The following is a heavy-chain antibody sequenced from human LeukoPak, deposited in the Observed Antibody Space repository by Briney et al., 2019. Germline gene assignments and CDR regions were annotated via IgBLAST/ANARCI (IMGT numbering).Heavy chain of an antibody. D-gene: IGHD3-16*01. CDR3: ARVLVPAGGGVVDY. CDR1: GYTFTDYY. J-gene: IGHJ4*02. Sequence: ASVKVSCKASGYTFTDYYMHWVRQAPGQGLEWMGWINSNSGGTNYALGFQGRVTMTRDTSISTAYMDLSSLRSDDTAVYYCARVLVPAGGGVVDYWGQGTLVTVSS. V-gene: IGHV1-2*02. CDR2: INSNSGGT.